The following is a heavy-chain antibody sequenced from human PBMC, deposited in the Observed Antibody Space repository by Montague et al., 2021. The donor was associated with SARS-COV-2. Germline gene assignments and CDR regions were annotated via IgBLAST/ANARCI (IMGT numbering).Heavy chain of an antibody. CDR1: GGSVSDYY. V-gene: IGHV4-34*01. J-gene: IGHJ5*02. Sequence: SETLSLTCAVYGGSVSDYYWSWIRQPPGKGLEWIGGINHSGSTXXXPSXXXRVTTSVDTSKNQFSLKLTSVTAADTAVYYCARGPRITMIVVVITDIWFDPWGQGTLVTVSS. CDR3: ARGPRITMIVVVITDIWFDP. CDR2: INHSGST. D-gene: IGHD3-22*01.